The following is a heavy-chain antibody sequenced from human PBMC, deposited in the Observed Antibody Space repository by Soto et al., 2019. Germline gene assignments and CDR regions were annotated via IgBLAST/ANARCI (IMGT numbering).Heavy chain of an antibody. CDR1: GGTFSTYA. Sequence: QVQLVQSGAEVKKPESSVKVSCKAPGGTFSTYAISWVRQAPGQGLEWMGGIIPMFGTANYAQRFQDRVNITEDELTNTVDMELASLRSEDTAVYFCGRGIQLWVRQINDGYSGWGQGTLVTASS. V-gene: IGHV1-69*12. D-gene: IGHD5-18*01. CDR2: IIPMFGTA. J-gene: IGHJ4*02. CDR3: GRGIQLWVRQINDGYSG.